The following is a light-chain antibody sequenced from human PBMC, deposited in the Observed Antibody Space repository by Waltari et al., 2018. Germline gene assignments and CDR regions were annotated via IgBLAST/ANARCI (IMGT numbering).Light chain of an antibody. V-gene: IGKV1-39*01. CDR2: ATS. CDR3: QQTFSAFRT. Sequence: DIQMTQSPSSLSAFVGDGVTITCRARQTIGHYLNWFQQRPGKAPKLLIYATSDLQSGVPSRFSGSGSGTDFTLTISSLQPEDSATYYCQQTFSAFRTFGGGTKVEIK. J-gene: IGKJ4*01. CDR1: QTIGHY.